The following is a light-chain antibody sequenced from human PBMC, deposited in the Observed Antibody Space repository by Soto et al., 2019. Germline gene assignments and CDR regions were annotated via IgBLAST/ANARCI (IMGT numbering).Light chain of an antibody. CDR3: SSYTSTSRYV. J-gene: IGLJ1*01. Sequence: QSALTQPPSVSGSPGQSVTISCTGTSSDVGKYDRVSWYQQPPGTAPKLIIYEVTNRPSGVPARFSGSNSGNTASLTISGLQAEEEADYYCSSYTSTSRYVFGAGTKVTVL. CDR2: EVT. V-gene: IGLV2-18*02. CDR1: SSDVGKYDR.